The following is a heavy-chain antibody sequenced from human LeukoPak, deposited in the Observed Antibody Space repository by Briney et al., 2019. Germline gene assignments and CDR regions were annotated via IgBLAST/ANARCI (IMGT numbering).Heavy chain of an antibody. J-gene: IGHJ4*02. Sequence: PSQTLSLTCTVSGGSISSGSYYWSWIRQPAGKGLEWVVRIYTSGSTNYNPSLKSRVTISVDTSKNQFSLKLSSVTAADTAVYYCARETNSYGLSYYFDYWGQGTLVTVSS. CDR2: IYTSGST. CDR3: ARETNSYGLSYYFDY. V-gene: IGHV4-61*02. D-gene: IGHD5-18*01. CDR1: GGSISSGSYY.